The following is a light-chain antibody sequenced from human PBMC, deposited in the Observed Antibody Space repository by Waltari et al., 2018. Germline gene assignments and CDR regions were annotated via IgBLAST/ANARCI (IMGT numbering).Light chain of an antibody. CDR2: SNN. V-gene: IGLV1-44*01. CDR1: SSNIGINA. CDR3: AAWDDSLGKV. Sequence: QSLLTQPPSASGTPGQRVTIPCSGSSSNIGINAVNWYQQLPGTAPKPLMYSNNQRPSGVPDRFSGSKSGTSASLAISALQSEDEADYYCAAWDDSLGKVFGGGTKLTVL. J-gene: IGLJ2*01.